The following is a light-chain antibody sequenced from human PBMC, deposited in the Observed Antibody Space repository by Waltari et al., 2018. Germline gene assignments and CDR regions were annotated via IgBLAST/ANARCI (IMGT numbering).Light chain of an antibody. Sequence: SSELTQDPAVSVALGQTVRITSQGESHIYYYASCYQQKPGQAPVLVMYDQDTRPSGIPDRFSASSSGNTVSLTIAGAQAEDEADYHCNSRDSSGRHLVFGGGTKLTVL. CDR2: DQD. V-gene: IGLV3-19*01. CDR1: SHIYYY. CDR3: NSRDSSGRHLV. J-gene: IGLJ3*02.